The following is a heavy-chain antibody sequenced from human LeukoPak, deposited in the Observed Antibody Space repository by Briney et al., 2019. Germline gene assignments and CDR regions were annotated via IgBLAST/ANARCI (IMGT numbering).Heavy chain of an antibody. V-gene: IGHV4-61*01. D-gene: IGHD3-10*01. Sequence: PSETLSLTCTVSGGSLSSGSYYWTWLRQPPGRGLEWIGYISYSGSTNYNPSLESRVTISVDTSKNQFSLNLSSVTAADTAVYYCARDSPMVRGIIFYYWGQGTLVTVSS. CDR2: ISYSGST. J-gene: IGHJ4*02. CDR1: GGSLSSGSYY. CDR3: ARDSPMVRGIIFYY.